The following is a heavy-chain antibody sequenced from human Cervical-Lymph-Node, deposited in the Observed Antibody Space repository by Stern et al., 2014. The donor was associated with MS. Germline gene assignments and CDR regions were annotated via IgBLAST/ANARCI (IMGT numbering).Heavy chain of an antibody. CDR1: GDSITSGGHY. Sequence: QLQLQESGPGLVKPSQTLSLTCTVSGDSITSGGHYWSWIRQHPGKGLEWIGYFYNSGATFYNPSLKGRVTISLDTSKNQFSLQLSSVTAADTAIYYCASRWSGTYYGQNWFDPWGQGMLVTVST. J-gene: IGHJ5*02. CDR3: ASRWSGTYYGQNWFDP. V-gene: IGHV4-31*03. D-gene: IGHD1-26*01. CDR2: FYNSGAT.